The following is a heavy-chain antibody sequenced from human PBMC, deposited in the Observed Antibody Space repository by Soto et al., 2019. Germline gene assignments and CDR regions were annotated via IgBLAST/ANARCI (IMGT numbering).Heavy chain of an antibody. CDR1: GGTFSSYA. CDR3: AYSGGYYFPFDY. D-gene: IGHD3-22*01. CDR2: IIPIFGTA. V-gene: IGHV1-69*13. J-gene: IGHJ4*02. Sequence: SVKVSCNASGGTFSSYAISWVRQPPGQGLGWMGGIIPIFGTANYAQKFQGRVTITADESTSTAYMELSSLRSEDTAVYYCAYSGGYYFPFDYWGQGTLVTVSS.